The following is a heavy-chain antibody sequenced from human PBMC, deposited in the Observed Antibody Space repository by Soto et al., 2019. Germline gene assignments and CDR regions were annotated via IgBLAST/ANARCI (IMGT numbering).Heavy chain of an antibody. D-gene: IGHD3-3*01. CDR3: TRHRERFLEWSPNGAFDI. J-gene: IGHJ3*02. V-gene: IGHV3-73*01. CDR1: GFTFSGSA. Sequence: GGSLRLSCAASGFTFSGSAMHWVRQASGKGLEWVGRIRSKANSYATAYAASVKGRFTISRDDSKNTAYLQMNSLKTEDTAVYYCTRHRERFLEWSPNGAFDIWGQGTMVTVSS. CDR2: IRSKANSYAT.